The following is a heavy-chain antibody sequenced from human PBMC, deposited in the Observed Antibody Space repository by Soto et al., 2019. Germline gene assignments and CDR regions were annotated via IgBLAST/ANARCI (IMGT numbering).Heavy chain of an antibody. CDR1: GYTFTSYD. CDR2: MNPNSGNT. D-gene: IGHD3-16*02. CDR3: ARSSPMITFGGVIVIPRCVDV. Sequence: ASVKVSCKASGYTFTSYDINWVRQATGQGLEWMGWMNPNSGNTGYAQKFQGRVTMTRKTSKGTAYMELSSLRSEDTAVYYCARSSPMITFGGVIVIPRCVDVWGKGTTVTVSS. J-gene: IGHJ6*04. V-gene: IGHV1-8*01.